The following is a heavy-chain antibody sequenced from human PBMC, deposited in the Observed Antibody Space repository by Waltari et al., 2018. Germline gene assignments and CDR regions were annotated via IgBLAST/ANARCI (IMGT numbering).Heavy chain of an antibody. CDR1: GFTFSSYA. D-gene: IGHD3-10*01. CDR2: ISYDGSNK. CDR3: ARGSDETMVRGVKDY. V-gene: IGHV3-30*01. J-gene: IGHJ4*02. Sequence: QVQLVESGGGVVQPGRSLRLSCAASGFTFSSYAMHWVRQAPGKGLEWVAVISYDGSNKYYADSVKGRFTSSRDNSKTTLYLQMNSLRAEDTAVYYCARGSDETMVRGVKDYWGQGTLVTVSS.